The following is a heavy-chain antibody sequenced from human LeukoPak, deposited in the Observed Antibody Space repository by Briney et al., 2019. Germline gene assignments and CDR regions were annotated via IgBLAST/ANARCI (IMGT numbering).Heavy chain of an antibody. CDR3: ARHRCPSN. D-gene: IGHD2-2*01. J-gene: IGHJ3*01. CDR2: INEDGSET. Sequence: GGSLRLSCAASGFTFSLSAMSWVRQAPGKGLEWVANINEDGSETHYVDSVKGRFTISRDNAKNSLYLQMNSLRAEDTAIYYCARHRCPSNWGPGTVVTVSS. V-gene: IGHV3-7*03. CDR1: GFTFSLSA.